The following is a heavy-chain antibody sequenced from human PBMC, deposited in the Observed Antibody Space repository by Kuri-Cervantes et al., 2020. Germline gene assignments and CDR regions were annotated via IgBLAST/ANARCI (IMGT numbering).Heavy chain of an antibody. Sequence: ASVKVSCKASGYTFTGYYMHWVRQATGQGLEWMGWMNPNSGNTGYAQKFQGRVTMTRNTSISTAYMELSSLRSEDTAVYYCARRLVIAAAGTRFGYWGQGTLVTVSS. CDR1: GYTFTGYY. D-gene: IGHD6-13*01. CDR2: MNPNSGNT. V-gene: IGHV1-8*02. J-gene: IGHJ4*02. CDR3: ARRLVIAAAGTRFGY.